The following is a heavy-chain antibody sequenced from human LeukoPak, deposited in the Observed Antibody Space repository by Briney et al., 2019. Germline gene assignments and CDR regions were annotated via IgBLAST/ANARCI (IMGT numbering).Heavy chain of an antibody. CDR3: ARGVDSSSWYYLDY. J-gene: IGHJ4*02. Sequence: ASVKVSCKASGYTFTNYEINWVRQGTGQGLEWLGWMNPSSGNTGYAQKFQGRVTMTRDTSISTAYMELSSLRSDDTAVYYCARGVDSSSWYYLDYWGQGTLVTVSS. V-gene: IGHV1-8*01. CDR2: MNPSSGNT. CDR1: GYTFTNYE. D-gene: IGHD6-13*01.